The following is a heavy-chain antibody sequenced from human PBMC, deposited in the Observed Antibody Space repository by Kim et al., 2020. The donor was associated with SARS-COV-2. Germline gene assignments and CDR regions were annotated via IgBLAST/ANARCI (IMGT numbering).Heavy chain of an antibody. CDR1: GFTFDDYA. Sequence: GGSLRLSCAASGFTFDDYAMHWVRQAPGKGLEWVSGISWNSGSIGYADSVKGRFTISRDNAKNSLYLQMNSLRAEDTALYYCAKDIKSYIRGSGSFDYWGQGTLVTVSS. V-gene: IGHV3-9*01. J-gene: IGHJ4*02. CDR3: AKDIKSYIRGSGSFDY. D-gene: IGHD3-10*01. CDR2: ISWNSGSI.